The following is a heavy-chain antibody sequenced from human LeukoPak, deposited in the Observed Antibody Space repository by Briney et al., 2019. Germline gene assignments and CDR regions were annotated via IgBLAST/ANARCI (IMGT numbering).Heavy chain of an antibody. Sequence: GGSLRLSCVASGFTFSSYWMSWVRQAPGKGLEWVANIKQDGSEKYYVDSVQGRFTISRDNAKNSLYLQLNSLRAEDTAVYYCATERPDSRVLDYWGQGLVVTVSS. V-gene: IGHV3-7*01. J-gene: IGHJ4*02. CDR2: IKQDGSEK. CDR3: ATERPDSRVLDY. CDR1: GFTFSSYW. D-gene: IGHD3-10*01.